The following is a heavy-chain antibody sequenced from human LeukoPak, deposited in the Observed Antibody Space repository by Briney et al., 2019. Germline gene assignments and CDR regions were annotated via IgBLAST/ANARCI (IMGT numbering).Heavy chain of an antibody. Sequence: GGSLRLSCAASGFTFSNYAMNWVRQAPGKGLDWVSSITAGGSFKYYADSVEGRFTISRDNAKNSLFLQMNSLRAEDTAVYFCAKSNYGDFGWFDPWGQGTLVIVSS. CDR3: AKSNYGDFGWFDP. CDR1: GFTFSNYA. D-gene: IGHD4-17*01. J-gene: IGHJ5*02. V-gene: IGHV3-21*01. CDR2: ITAGGSFK.